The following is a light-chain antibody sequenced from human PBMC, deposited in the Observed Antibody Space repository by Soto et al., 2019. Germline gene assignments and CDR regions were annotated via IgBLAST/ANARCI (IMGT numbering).Light chain of an antibody. CDR2: GAS. J-gene: IGKJ1*01. CDR1: ESVDIN. V-gene: IGKV3-15*01. CDR3: QQSKNWPRT. Sequence: EIVLKQSPATLYVSPGERVTLSCRASESVDINLAWYQQKPGQAPRLLIYGASTRATDMPGTFSGRVSGTEGTITISSLQSEDGSVYDCQQSKNWPRTFGQGTKVDIK.